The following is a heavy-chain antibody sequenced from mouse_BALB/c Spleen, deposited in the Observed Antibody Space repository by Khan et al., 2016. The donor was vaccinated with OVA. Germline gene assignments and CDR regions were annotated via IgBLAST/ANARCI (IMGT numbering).Heavy chain of an antibody. V-gene: IGHV1-80*01. D-gene: IGHD1-1*01. CDR2: IYPGDGDT. CDR1: GYAFSSYW. CDR3: ARAYGYWFFDV. J-gene: IGHJ1*01. Sequence: VELVESGAELVRPGSSVKISCKASGYAFSSYWMNWVKQRPGQGLEWIGQIYPGDGDTNDNGKFEGKATLTADQSSSTAYMQLSSLTSEDSAVYFCARAYGYWFFDVWGAGTTVTVSS.